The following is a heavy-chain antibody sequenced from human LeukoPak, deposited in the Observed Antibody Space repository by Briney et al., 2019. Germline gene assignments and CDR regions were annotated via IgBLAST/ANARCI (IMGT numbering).Heavy chain of an antibody. J-gene: IGHJ4*02. D-gene: IGHD3-22*01. CDR2: IKSKTDGGTT. CDR3: TTDMGPYYYDSSGYYPFDY. Sequence: GGSLRLSCAASGFTFSNAWISWVRQAPGKGLEWVGRIKSKTDGGTTDYAAPVKGRFTISRDDSKNTLYLQMNSLKTEDTAVYYCTTDMGPYYYDSSGYYPFDYWGQGTLVTVSS. V-gene: IGHV3-15*01. CDR1: GFTFSNAW.